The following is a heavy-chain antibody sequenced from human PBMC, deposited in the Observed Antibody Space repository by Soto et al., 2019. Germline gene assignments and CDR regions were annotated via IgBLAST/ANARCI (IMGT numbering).Heavy chain of an antibody. CDR1: GGSISSNTYY. CDR2: NFYSGNT. D-gene: IGHD3-10*01. CDR3: ARHNDYGDHDF. V-gene: IGHV4-39*01. J-gene: IGHJ4*02. Sequence: QLQLQESGPGLVRPSETLSLSCTVSGGSISSNTYYWGWIRQPPGKGLEWIGSNFYSGNTYNNSSLKSRVSISVDTSKNQLSLKRSSVTAADTAIYYCARHNDYGDHDFWGQGTLVTVSS.